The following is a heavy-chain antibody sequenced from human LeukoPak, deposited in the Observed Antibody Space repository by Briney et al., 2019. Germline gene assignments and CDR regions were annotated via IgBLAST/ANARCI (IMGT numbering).Heavy chain of an antibody. Sequence: SVKVSCKASGGTFSSYAISWARQAPGQGLEWMGGIIPIFGTANYAQKFQGRVTITADESTSTAYMELSSLRSEDTAVYYCARSIGTRWLPGYGMDVWGQGTTVTVSS. CDR2: IIPIFGTA. CDR1: GGTFSSYA. D-gene: IGHD5-24*01. CDR3: ARSIGTRWLPGYGMDV. V-gene: IGHV1-69*13. J-gene: IGHJ6*02.